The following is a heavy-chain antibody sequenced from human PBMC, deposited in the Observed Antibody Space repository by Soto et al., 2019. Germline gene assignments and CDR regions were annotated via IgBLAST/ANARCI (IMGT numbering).Heavy chain of an antibody. CDR2: ISAYRGNT. CDR1: GFTFTMYG. Sequence: QAQLVQSGADMKTPGDSVKVSCKASGFTFTMYGFSWVRQAPGQGLEWMGWISAYRGNTNYAPKFQDRVTMTTDTATSTAYMELGSLTADDTAVYYCGRVVVAATHETEHDSWGQGTRVIVSS. D-gene: IGHD2-15*01. J-gene: IGHJ5*01. CDR3: GRVVVAATHETEHDS. V-gene: IGHV1-18*01.